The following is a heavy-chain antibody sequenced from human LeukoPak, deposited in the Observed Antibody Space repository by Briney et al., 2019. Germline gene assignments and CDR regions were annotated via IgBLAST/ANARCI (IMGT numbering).Heavy chain of an antibody. J-gene: IGHJ4*02. D-gene: IGHD6-19*01. V-gene: IGHV3-66*01. Sequence: PGGSLRLSCAASGSIVSGSYMSWLRHAPGKGLEWLSVIFSGGNIHYADSVKGRFIISRDTSKNTLYLQMNSLRAEDTAVYYCAKDADSSGWYPYYWGQGTLVTVSS. CDR1: GSIVSGSY. CDR2: IFSGGNI. CDR3: AKDADSSGWYPYY.